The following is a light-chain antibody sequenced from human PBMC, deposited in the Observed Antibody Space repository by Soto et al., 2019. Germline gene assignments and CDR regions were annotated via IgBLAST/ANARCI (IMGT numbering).Light chain of an antibody. CDR3: AAWDGSLNGWV. J-gene: IGLJ3*02. CDR1: RSNVGSDV. Sequence: QLVLTQPPSASGTPGQRVTISCSGSRSNVGSDVVNWYQQLPGTAPKILIYSNNQRPSGVPDRFSGSKSGTSASLAISGLQSDDEADYYCAAWDGSLNGWVFGGGTKLTVL. V-gene: IGLV1-44*01. CDR2: SNN.